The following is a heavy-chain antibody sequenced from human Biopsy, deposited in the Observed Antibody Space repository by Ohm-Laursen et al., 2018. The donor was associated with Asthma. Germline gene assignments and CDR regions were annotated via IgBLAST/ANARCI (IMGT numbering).Heavy chain of an antibody. CDR3: AKVRSDWVITESFDY. J-gene: IGHJ4*02. Sequence: SLRLSCTATGFKFDEYTMHWVRQAPGEGLEWVSGISWNSATIGYADSVEGRFTISRDNAKNSVFLHMDSLRPEDTAFYYCAKVRSDWVITESFDYWGQGVLVTASS. V-gene: IGHV3-9*01. CDR1: GFKFDEYT. D-gene: IGHD3-22*01. CDR2: ISWNSATI.